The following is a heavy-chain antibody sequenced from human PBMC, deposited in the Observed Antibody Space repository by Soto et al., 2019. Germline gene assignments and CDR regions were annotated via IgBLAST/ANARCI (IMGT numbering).Heavy chain of an antibody. Sequence: QVQLQASGPGLVKPSQTLSLTCTVSGGSISSGGYYWSWIRQLPGKGLEWIGYIYYSGSTYYNPSLKSRVTISVDTSKNQFSLKLSSVTAADTAVYYCARVRGVAGTGWFDPWGQGTLVTVSS. D-gene: IGHD6-19*01. CDR3: ARVRGVAGTGWFDP. CDR2: IYYSGST. V-gene: IGHV4-31*03. J-gene: IGHJ5*02. CDR1: GGSISSGGYY.